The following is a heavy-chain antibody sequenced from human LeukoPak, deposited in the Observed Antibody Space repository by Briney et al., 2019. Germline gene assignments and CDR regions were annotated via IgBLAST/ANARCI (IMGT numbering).Heavy chain of an antibody. CDR2: IYHSGST. V-gene: IGHV4-30-2*01. CDR3: AGDAVGYGMDV. J-gene: IGHJ6*02. CDR1: GGSISSGGYS. Sequence: SETLSLTCAVSGGSISSGGYSWSWIRQPPGKGLEWIGYIYHSGSTYYNPSLKSRVTISVDRSKNQFSLKLSSVTAADTAVYYCAGDAVGYGMDVWGQGSTVTVSS.